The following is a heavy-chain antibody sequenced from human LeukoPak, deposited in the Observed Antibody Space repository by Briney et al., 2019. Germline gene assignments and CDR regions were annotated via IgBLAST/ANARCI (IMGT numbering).Heavy chain of an antibody. CDR2: IHSNGYT. V-gene: IGHV4-4*09. J-gene: IGHJ5*02. Sequence: PSETLSLTCTVSGGSISGYYWSWIRQPPGQGLEWIAYIHSNGYTNYNPSLKGRVTISVDTSKSQFSLKVTSVTAADTAMYYCTKREGPMSGSYDYFDPWGQGTLVTVS. CDR3: TKREGPMSGSYDYFDP. D-gene: IGHD1-26*01. CDR1: GGSISGYY.